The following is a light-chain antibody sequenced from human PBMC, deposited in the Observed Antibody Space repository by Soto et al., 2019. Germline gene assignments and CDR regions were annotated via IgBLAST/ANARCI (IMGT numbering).Light chain of an antibody. CDR1: QSGFSSSNNKHY. CDR3: QQYYSTPLT. CDR2: WAS. J-gene: IGKJ4*01. V-gene: IGKV4-1*01. Sequence: DIVMTQSPDXLAVSLGERATINCKSSQSGFSSSNNKHYLAWSPQTPGQPPKLXSDWASTRESGVPDRVSGSGSGTDFTLTISSLQAEDVAVYYCQQYYSTPLTFGGGTKVDI.